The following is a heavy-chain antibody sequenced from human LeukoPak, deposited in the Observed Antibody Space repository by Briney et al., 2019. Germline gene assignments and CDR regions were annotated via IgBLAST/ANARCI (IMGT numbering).Heavy chain of an antibody. J-gene: IGHJ4*02. V-gene: IGHV1-2*02. CDR1: GYTFTGYY. CDR3: ARRDGYSSNWYFDY. CDR2: INPNSGGT. D-gene: IGHD6-13*01. Sequence: ASAKVSCKASGYTFTGYYMHWVRQAPGQGLEWMGWINPNSGGTNYAQKFQGRVTMTRDTSISTAYMELSRLRSDDTAVYYCARRDGYSSNWYFDYWGQGTLITVSS.